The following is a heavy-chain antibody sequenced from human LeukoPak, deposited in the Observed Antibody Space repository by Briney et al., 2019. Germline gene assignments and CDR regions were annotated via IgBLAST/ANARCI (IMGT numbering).Heavy chain of an antibody. V-gene: IGHV4-59*02. Sequence: SETLSLTCSVSRGSVSSYYWSWIRQPPGKGLEWIGFIYYTGSTNYNPSLKSRVTMSVDTSKSQISLKLTSVTAAGTAVYYCARGGNRLDYWGQGTLVTVSS. J-gene: IGHJ4*02. CDR1: RGSVSSYY. CDR3: ARGGNRLDY. CDR2: IYYTGST. D-gene: IGHD1-14*01.